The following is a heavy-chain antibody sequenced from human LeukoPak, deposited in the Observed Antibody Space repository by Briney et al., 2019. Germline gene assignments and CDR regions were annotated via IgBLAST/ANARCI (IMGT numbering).Heavy chain of an antibody. CDR1: GGSISISKSNW. V-gene: IGHV4-4*02. J-gene: IGHJ2*01. Sequence: SETLSLTCAVSGGSISISKSNWWSWVRQPPGKGLEWIGEIYDSGGTNYNPSLKSRVTISVDKSKNQFSLKLSSVTAADTAVYYCARDLHGGNSFTSDWYFDLWGRGTLVTVSS. CDR3: ARDLHGGNSFTSDWYFDL. CDR2: IYDSGGT. D-gene: IGHD4-23*01.